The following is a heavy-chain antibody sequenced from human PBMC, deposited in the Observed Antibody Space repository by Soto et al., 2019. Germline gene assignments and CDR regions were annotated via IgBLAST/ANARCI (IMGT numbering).Heavy chain of an antibody. J-gene: IGHJ4*02. CDR1: GYTFTSYG. D-gene: IGHD6-13*01. Sequence: ASVKVSCKASGYTFTSYGISWVRQAPGQGLEWMGWISAYNGNTNYAQKLQGRVTMTTDTSTSTAYMELRSLRSDDTAVYYCARGKTYSSSWYLGYYFDYWGQGTLVTVSS. V-gene: IGHV1-18*01. CDR2: ISAYNGNT. CDR3: ARGKTYSSSWYLGYYFDY.